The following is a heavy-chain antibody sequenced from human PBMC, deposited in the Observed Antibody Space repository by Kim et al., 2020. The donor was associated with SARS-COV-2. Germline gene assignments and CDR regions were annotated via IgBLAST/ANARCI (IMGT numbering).Heavy chain of an antibody. V-gene: IGHV3-73*01. CDR3: TRVPPYSNSWRDAFD. Sequence: GGSLRLSCAVSGFTFSDSAMYWVRQASGKGLEWVGRIRSKTNSYATAYDVSVKGRFIISRDDSKNTAYLQMNSLKTEDTAIYYCTRVPPYSNSWRDAFD. CDR1: GFTFSDSA. D-gene: IGHD6-13*01. CDR2: IRSKTNSYAT. J-gene: IGHJ3*02.